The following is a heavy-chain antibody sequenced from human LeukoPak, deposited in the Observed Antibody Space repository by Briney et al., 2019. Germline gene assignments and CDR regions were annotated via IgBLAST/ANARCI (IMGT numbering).Heavy chain of an antibody. CDR2: INHSGST. D-gene: IGHD3-16*02. CDR3: ARGKSQYDYVWGSYRNPDRYFDY. V-gene: IGHV4-34*01. J-gene: IGHJ4*02. CDR1: GGSFSGYY. Sequence: PSETLSLTCAVYGGSFSGYYCSRIRQPPGKGLEWIGEINHSGSTNYNPSLKSRVTISVDTSKNQFSLKLSSVTAADTAVYYCARGKSQYDYVWGSYRNPDRYFDYWGQGTLVTVSS.